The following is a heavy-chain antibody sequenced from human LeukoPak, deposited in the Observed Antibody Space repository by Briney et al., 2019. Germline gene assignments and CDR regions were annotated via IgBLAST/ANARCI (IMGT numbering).Heavy chain of an antibody. Sequence: KASETLSLTCTVSGGSISSGGYYWSWIRQHPGKGLEWIGYIYYSGSTYYNPSLKSRVTISVDTSKNQFSLKLSSVTAAGTAVYYCARDKGADFDYWGQGTLVTVSS. V-gene: IGHV4-31*03. CDR3: ARDKGADFDY. D-gene: IGHD3-16*01. J-gene: IGHJ4*02. CDR2: IYYSGST. CDR1: GGSISSGGYY.